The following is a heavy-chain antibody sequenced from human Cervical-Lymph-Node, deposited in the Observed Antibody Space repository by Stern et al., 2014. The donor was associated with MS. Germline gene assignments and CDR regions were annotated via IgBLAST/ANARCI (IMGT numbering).Heavy chain of an antibody. J-gene: IGHJ3*02. CDR2: ISGSVGST. V-gene: IGHV3-23*01. CDR3: AKEIDYYDSSGYPHDAFDI. D-gene: IGHD3-22*01. CDR1: GFTFSSYA. Sequence: EVQLLASGGGLVQPGGSLRLSCAASGFTFSSYAMSWVRQAPGKGLEWVSAISGSVGSTYSADALKGRFTISRENSKNTLYLQMNSLRAEDTAVYSCAKEIDYYDSSGYPHDAFDIWAQGTMVTVSS.